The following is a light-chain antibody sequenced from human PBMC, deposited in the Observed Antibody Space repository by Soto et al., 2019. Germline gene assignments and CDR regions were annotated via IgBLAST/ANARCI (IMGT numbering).Light chain of an antibody. CDR3: QQYNNWPWT. V-gene: IGKV3-15*01. CDR1: QSVSSD. CDR2: GAS. Sequence: EKVMTQSPATLSVSPGERATLSCRASQSVSSDLAWYQQKPGQAPRLLIYGASTRATGIPARFSGSGSGTDFTLIISRLQSEDFAVYYCQQYNNWPWTFGQGTKVEIK. J-gene: IGKJ1*01.